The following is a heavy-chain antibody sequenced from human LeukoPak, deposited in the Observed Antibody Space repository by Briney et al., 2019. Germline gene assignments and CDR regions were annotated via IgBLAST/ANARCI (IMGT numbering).Heavy chain of an antibody. J-gene: IGHJ4*02. CDR1: GFTFGDYA. Sequence: GGSLRLSCTASGFTFGDYAMSWFRQAPGKGREWVGFIRSKAYGGTTEYAASVKGRFTISRGDSKSIAYLQMNSLKTEDTAVYYCTRDFPPGLVRYYFDYWGQGTLVTVSS. CDR2: IRSKAYGGTT. V-gene: IGHV3-49*03. CDR3: TRDFPPGLVRYYFDY.